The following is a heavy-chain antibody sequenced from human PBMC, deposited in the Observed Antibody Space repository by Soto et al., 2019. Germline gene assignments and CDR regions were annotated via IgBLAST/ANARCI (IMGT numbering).Heavy chain of an antibody. J-gene: IGHJ6*02. CDR3: AREGEMPYYYYGLDV. Sequence: QVQLVQSGAEVRKPGASVKVSCKASGYTFTTYGISWVRQAPGQGLEWMGWISGYNGHTKYAQKFQGRVTMTTDTYTSEVYMDLRSLRSDDTAVYYCAREGEMPYYYYGLDVWGQGTTVTVSS. CDR2: ISGYNGHT. V-gene: IGHV1-18*01. D-gene: IGHD3-16*01. CDR1: GYTFTTYG.